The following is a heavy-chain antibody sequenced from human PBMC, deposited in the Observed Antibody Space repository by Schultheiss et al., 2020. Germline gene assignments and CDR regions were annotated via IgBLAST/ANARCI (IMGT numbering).Heavy chain of an antibody. CDR3: ARSLAVGGYCSSTSCYGGDY. Sequence: SETLSLTCTVSGGSISSYYWSWIRQPPGKGLEWIGYIYYSGSTNYNPSLKSRVTISVDTSKNQFSLKLSSVTAADTAVYYCARSLAVGGYCSSTSCYGGDYWGQGTLVTVS. CDR1: GGSISSYY. D-gene: IGHD2-2*01. J-gene: IGHJ4*02. V-gene: IGHV4-59*01. CDR2: IYYSGST.